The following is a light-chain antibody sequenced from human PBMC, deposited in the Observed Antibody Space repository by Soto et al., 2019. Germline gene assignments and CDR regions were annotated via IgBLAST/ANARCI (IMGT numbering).Light chain of an antibody. CDR1: SSNIGAGYD. J-gene: IGLJ2*01. CDR3: QSYDSRLSVV. CDR2: GNS. V-gene: IGLV1-40*01. Sequence: QSVLTQPPSVSGAPGQRVTISCTGSSSNIGAGYDVHWYQQLPGTAPKLLIYGNSNRPSGVPDRFSGSKSGTSASLAIPGVQAEDEADYYCQSYDSRLSVVFRGGTQGTVL.